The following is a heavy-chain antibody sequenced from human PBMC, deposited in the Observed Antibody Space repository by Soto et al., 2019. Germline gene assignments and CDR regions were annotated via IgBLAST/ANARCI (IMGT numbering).Heavy chain of an antibody. V-gene: IGHV1-69*13. Sequence: ASVKVSCKASGGTFSSYAISWVRQAPGQGLEWMGGIIPIFGTANYAQKFQGRVTITADESTSTAYMELSSLRSEDTAVYYCASNVDTAMVGDDHGMDVWGQGTTVTVSS. CDR3: ASNVDTAMVGDDHGMDV. CDR2: IIPIFGTA. D-gene: IGHD5-18*01. J-gene: IGHJ6*02. CDR1: GGTFSSYA.